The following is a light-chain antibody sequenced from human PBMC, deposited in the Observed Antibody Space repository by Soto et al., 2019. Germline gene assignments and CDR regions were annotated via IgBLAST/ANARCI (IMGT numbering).Light chain of an antibody. Sequence: QSVLTQPASVSGSPGQSITISCSGTSSDIGAYDYVSWYQQHPGRAPKLIIYDVSKRPSGVPDRFSGSKSGNTASLTVSGLQAEDEGDYYCSSYAGSNYPYVFGTGTNVTVL. J-gene: IGLJ1*01. CDR1: SSDIGAYDY. V-gene: IGLV2-8*01. CDR3: SSYAGSNYPYV. CDR2: DVS.